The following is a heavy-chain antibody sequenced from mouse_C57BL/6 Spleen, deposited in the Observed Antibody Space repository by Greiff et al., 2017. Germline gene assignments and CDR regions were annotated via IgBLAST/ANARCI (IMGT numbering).Heavy chain of an antibody. CDR3: ARWDDGYYLSYWYFDV. J-gene: IGHJ1*03. CDR2: ISTYYGDA. V-gene: IGHV1-67*01. D-gene: IGHD2-3*01. Sequence: VKLQESGPELVRPGVSVKISCKGSGYTFTDYAMHWVKQSHAKSLEWIGVISTYYGDASYNQKFKDKATMTVDKSSSTAYMELARLTSEDSAVYYCARWDDGYYLSYWYFDVWGTGTTVTVSS. CDR1: GYTFTDYA.